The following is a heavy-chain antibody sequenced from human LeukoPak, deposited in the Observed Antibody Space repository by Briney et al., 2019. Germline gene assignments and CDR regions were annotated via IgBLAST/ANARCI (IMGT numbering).Heavy chain of an antibody. CDR2: IIPIFGTP. J-gene: IGHJ4*02. Sequence: ASVKFSCKASGGTFSSYAISWVRQAPGQGLEWMGGIIPIFGTPNYEQKFQGSVTITADEATSTAYRELSSVRAEYTAVYYCARSSGSYSDYWGQGTLVTVSS. D-gene: IGHD3-10*01. CDR3: ARSSGSYSDY. CDR1: GGTFSSYA. V-gene: IGHV1-69*13.